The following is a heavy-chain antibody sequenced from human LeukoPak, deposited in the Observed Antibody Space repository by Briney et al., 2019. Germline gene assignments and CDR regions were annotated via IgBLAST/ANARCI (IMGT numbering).Heavy chain of an antibody. Sequence: GASVKVSCKASGYTFTSYYMHWVRQAPGQGLEWMGIINPSGGSTSYAQKFQDRVTMTRDTSTSTVYMELSSLRSEDTAVYYCARFGTTTLPDYWGQGTLVTVSS. D-gene: IGHD1-1*01. CDR2: INPSGGST. V-gene: IGHV1-46*01. CDR1: GYTFTSYY. J-gene: IGHJ4*02. CDR3: ARFGTTTLPDY.